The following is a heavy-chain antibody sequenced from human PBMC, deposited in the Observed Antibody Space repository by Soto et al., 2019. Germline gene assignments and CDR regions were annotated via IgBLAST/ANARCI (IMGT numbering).Heavy chain of an antibody. J-gene: IGHJ4*02. V-gene: IGHV2-5*02. CDR2: IYWDDDK. D-gene: IGHD6-13*01. CDR1: GFPLSNSGVG. CDR3: AHRRPYSSTWTWGNFDY. Sequence: QITLKASGPTVVQPTQPLTLTCTFSGFPLSNSGVGVGRIRQPPEQALEWLALIYWDDDKRYNPSLNSRLTITKDTSKNQGVLTLTYMDPVDTATYYCAHRRPYSSTWTWGNFDYWGPGTQVTVSS.